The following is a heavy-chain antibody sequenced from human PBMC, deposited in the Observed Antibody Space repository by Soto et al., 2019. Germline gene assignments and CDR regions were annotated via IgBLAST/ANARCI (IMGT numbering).Heavy chain of an antibody. Sequence: GESLKISCEGSGYTFTSYWITWVRQMPGKGLEWMGRIDPSNSYTIYSPSFQGHVTISTDMSISTAYLQWSGLKASDTAMYYCARSATIFGVVTHPRGMDVWGQGTTVTV. CDR3: ARSATIFGVVTHPRGMDV. D-gene: IGHD3-3*01. V-gene: IGHV5-10-1*01. CDR1: GYTFTSYW. J-gene: IGHJ6*02. CDR2: IDPSNSYT.